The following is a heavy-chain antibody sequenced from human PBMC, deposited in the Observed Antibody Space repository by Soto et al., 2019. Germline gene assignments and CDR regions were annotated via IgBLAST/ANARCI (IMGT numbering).Heavy chain of an antibody. CDR3: AKERLDWSGSSNGVSGMDV. D-gene: IGHD1-26*01. CDR2: TLYRSSKWYN. J-gene: IGHJ6*02. CDR1: GDSVSTNIAA. V-gene: IGHV6-1*01. Sequence: SQTLSLTCAISGDSVSTNIAAWSWIRQSPSRGLEWLGRTLYRSSKWYNEYAVAVKSRMTINPNTAKNHFSLQLNSVTPEDTALYYCAKERLDWSGSSNGVSGMDVWGQGTTLTVSS.